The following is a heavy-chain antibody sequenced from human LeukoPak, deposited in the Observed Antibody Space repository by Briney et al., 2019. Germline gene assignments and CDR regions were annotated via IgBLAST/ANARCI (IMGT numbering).Heavy chain of an antibody. CDR2: IFSSGTT. CDR3: ASLNPFSGRRNAFDI. CDR1: GGSISGGTYY. V-gene: IGHV4-61*02. J-gene: IGHJ3*02. D-gene: IGHD1-26*01. Sequence: SETLSLTCTVSGGSISGGTYYWTWIRQPAGKGLEWIGRIFSSGTTQYNPSLQSRVIISLDTSKSQSSLNVYFVTAADTAVYYCASLNPFSGRRNAFDIWGQGAMVTVSS.